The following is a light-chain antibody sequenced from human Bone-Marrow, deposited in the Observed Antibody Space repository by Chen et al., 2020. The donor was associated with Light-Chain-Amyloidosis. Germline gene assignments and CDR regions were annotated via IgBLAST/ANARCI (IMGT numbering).Light chain of an antibody. J-gene: IGLJ3*02. V-gene: IGLV3-25*03. Sequence: SYELTQPPSVSVSPGQTARITCSGDALTKQYVYWFHQKPGQAPVVRMYKDNERPSGIPERFSGSSSGTTVTLTISRVQTEDEADYYCQSTDSTATYGVFGGGTQLTVL. CDR2: KDN. CDR3: QSTDSTATYGV. CDR1: ALTKQY.